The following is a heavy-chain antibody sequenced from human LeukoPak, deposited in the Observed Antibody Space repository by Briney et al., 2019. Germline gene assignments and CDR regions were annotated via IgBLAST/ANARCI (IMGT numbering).Heavy chain of an antibody. CDR3: ARVWRDGYNIDY. D-gene: IGHD5-24*01. V-gene: IGHV4-30-4*01. CDR2: IYYSGST. CDR1: GGSISSGDYY. J-gene: IGHJ4*02. Sequence: PSETLSLTCTVSGGSISSGDYYWSWIRQPLGRGLEWIGYIYYSGSTYYNPSLKSRVTISVDTSKNQFSLKLSSVTAADTAAYYCARVWRDGYNIDYWGQGTLVTVSS.